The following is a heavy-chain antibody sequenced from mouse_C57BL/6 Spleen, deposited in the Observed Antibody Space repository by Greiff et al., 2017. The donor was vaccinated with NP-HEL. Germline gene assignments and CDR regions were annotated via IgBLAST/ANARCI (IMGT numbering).Heavy chain of an antibody. J-gene: IGHJ1*03. CDR3: ARWITTVGWYFDV. CDR2: INPNNGGT. Sequence: EVQLQQSGPELVKPGASVKISCKASGYTFTDYYMNWVKQSHGKSLEWIGDINPNNGGTSYNQKFKGKATLTVDKSSSTAYMEHRSLTSEDSAVYYCARWITTVGWYFDVWGTGTTVTVSS. D-gene: IGHD1-1*01. CDR1: GYTFTDYY. V-gene: IGHV1-26*01.